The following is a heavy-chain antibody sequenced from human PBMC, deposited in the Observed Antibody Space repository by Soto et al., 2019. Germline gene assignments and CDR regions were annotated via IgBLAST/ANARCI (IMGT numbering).Heavy chain of an antibody. CDR3: ARHLGGSYSSSWRGGAFDI. Sequence: PSETLSLTCTVSGGSISSSSYYWGWIRQPPGKGLEWIGSIYYSGSTYYNPSLKSRVTISVDTSKNQFSLKLSSVTAADTAVYYCARHLGGSYSSSWRGGAFDIWGQGTMVTV. V-gene: IGHV4-39*01. CDR2: IYYSGST. CDR1: GGSISSSSYY. D-gene: IGHD6-13*01. J-gene: IGHJ3*02.